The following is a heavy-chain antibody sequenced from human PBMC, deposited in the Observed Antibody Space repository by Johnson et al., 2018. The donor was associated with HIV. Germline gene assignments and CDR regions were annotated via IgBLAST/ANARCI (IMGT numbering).Heavy chain of an antibody. D-gene: IGHD3-22*01. J-gene: IGHJ3*02. V-gene: IGHV3-30-3*01. Sequence: QVQLVESGGGVVQPGRSLRLSCAASGFTFSSYAMHWVRQAPGKGLEWVAVISYDGSNKYYADSVKGRFTISRDNSKNTLYLQMSSLRAEDTAVYYCARSNSISMIVLLTGGAFDIWGQGTMVTVSS. CDR1: GFTFSSYA. CDR2: ISYDGSNK. CDR3: ARSNSISMIVLLTGGAFDI.